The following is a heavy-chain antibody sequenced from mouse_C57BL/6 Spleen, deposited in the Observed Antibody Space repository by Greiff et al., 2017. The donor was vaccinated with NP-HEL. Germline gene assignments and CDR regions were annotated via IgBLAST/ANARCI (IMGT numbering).Heavy chain of an antibody. D-gene: IGHD2-4*01. CDR2: INPSSGYT. J-gene: IGHJ2*01. V-gene: IGHV1-4*01. CDR1: GYTFTSYT. CDR3: ARDMDDYDYFDY. Sequence: QVQLQQSGAELARPGASVKMSCKASGYTFTSYTMHWVKQRPGQGLEWIGYINPSSGYTKYNQKFKDKATLTADKSSSTAYMQLSSLTSEDSAVYYYARDMDDYDYFDYWDQGTTLTVSS.